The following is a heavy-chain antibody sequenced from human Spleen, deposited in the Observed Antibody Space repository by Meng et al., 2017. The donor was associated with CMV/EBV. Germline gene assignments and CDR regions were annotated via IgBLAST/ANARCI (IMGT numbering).Heavy chain of an antibody. J-gene: IGHJ4*02. CDR2: IYPGDSDT. CDR1: GYSFTSYW. CDR3: ARHERRASLAPPRY. Sequence: GESLKISCKGSGYSFTSYWIAWVRQTPGKGLEWMGIIYPGDSDTSYSPSFQGQVTISADKSISTAYLQWSSLKASDTAMYYCARHERRASLAPPRYWGQGTLVTVSS. D-gene: IGHD2-21*01. V-gene: IGHV5-51*01.